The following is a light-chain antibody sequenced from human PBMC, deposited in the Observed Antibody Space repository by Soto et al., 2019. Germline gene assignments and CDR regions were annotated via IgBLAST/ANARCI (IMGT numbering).Light chain of an antibody. J-gene: IGKJ5*01. CDR1: QSVSSN. CDR2: GAS. Sequence: EIVVTQSPATLSVSPGQRATLSCRASQSVSSNYLAWYQQKPGQAPRLLIYGASTRATGIPDRFSGSGSGTEFTLTISSLQSEDFAVYYCQQYNNWPITFGQGTRLEIK. V-gene: IGKV3D-15*01. CDR3: QQYNNWPIT.